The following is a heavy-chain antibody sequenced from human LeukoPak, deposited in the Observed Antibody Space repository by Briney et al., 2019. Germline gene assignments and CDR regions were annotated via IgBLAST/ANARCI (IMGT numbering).Heavy chain of an antibody. J-gene: IGHJ6*02. V-gene: IGHV4-59*08. CDR2: IYYSGST. CDR1: GGSVSSYY. CDR3: ARHGYSSSWSYYYYGMDV. D-gene: IGHD6-13*01. Sequence: SETLSLTCTVSGGSVSSYYWSWIRQPPGKGLEWIGYIYYSGSTNYNPSLKSRVTISVDTSKNQFSLKLSSVTAADTAVYYCARHGYSSSWSYYYYGMDVWGQGTTVTVSS.